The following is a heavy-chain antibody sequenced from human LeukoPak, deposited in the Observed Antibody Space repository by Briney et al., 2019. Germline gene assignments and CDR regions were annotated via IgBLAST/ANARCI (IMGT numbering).Heavy chain of an antibody. Sequence: GGSLRLSCAASGFTFRTFAMSWVRQAPGKGLEWVSGFSDNSGSTYYADSVKGRFTISRDNSKDTLYLQMDGLRAEDTAIYYCAKVYTTSWSYFDYWGQGILVTVSS. CDR1: GFTFRTFA. V-gene: IGHV3-23*01. CDR2: FSDNSGST. CDR3: AKVYTTSWSYFDY. J-gene: IGHJ4*02. D-gene: IGHD6-19*01.